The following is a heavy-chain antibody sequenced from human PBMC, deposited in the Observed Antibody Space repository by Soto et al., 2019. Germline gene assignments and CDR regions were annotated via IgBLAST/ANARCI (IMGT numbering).Heavy chain of an antibody. CDR2: IYPGDSDT. J-gene: IGHJ6*02. CDR1: GYSFTSYW. CDR3: ASYDFWSGYPHNYGMDV. Sequence: PGESLKISCKGSGYSFTSYWIGWVRQMPGKGLEWMGIIYPGDSDTRYSPSFQGQVTISADKSISTAYLQWSSLKASDTAMYYCASYDFWSGYPHNYGMDVWGQGTTVTVSS. V-gene: IGHV5-51*01. D-gene: IGHD3-3*01.